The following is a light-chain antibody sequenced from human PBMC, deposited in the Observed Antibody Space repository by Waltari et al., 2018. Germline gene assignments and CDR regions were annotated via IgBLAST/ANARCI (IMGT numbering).Light chain of an antibody. CDR2: NGK. J-gene: IGLJ3*02. CDR1: SPNTGGNT. V-gene: IGLV1-44*01. Sequence: QSVLTQPPSVCGAPGQRVTTPCSGSSPNTGGNTLHWYQQLPGRAPKLLIYNGKRRPSGVPDRFSESKSGTSDSLAITGLQSEDEADYYCATWDDSLSGPVFGGGTKLTVL. CDR3: ATWDDSLSGPV.